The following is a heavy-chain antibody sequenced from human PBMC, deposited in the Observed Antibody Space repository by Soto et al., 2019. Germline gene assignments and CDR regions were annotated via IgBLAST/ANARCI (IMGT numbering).Heavy chain of an antibody. CDR3: ARRGSNIAVAGTYYYYYGMDV. V-gene: IGHV4-4*02. CDR2: IYHSGST. CDR1: GGSISSSNW. J-gene: IGHJ6*02. Sequence: SETLSLTCAVSGGSISSSNWWSWVRQPPGKGLEWIGEIYHSGSTNYNPSLKSRVTISVDKSKNQFSLKLSSVTAADTAVYYCARRGSNIAVAGTYYYYYGMDVWGQGTTVPSP. D-gene: IGHD6-19*01.